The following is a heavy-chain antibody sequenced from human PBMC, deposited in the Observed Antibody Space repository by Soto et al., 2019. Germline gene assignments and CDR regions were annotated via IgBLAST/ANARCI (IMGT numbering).Heavy chain of an antibody. CDR1: GFTLETYS. Sequence: GGSLRLSCAASGFTLETYSMSWVRQAPGKGLECVSSISRSGGAIHYADSVKGRFVISRDNAENSLYLRMSSLRAEDTAVYYCARKYGIFDFWGQGNLVTVSS. D-gene: IGHD4-17*01. J-gene: IGHJ4*02. V-gene: IGHV3-21*01. CDR2: ISRSGGAI. CDR3: ARKYGIFDF.